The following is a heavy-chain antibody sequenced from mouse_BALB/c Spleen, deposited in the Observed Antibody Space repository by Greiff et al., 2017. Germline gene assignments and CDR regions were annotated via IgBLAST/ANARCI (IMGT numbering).Heavy chain of an antibody. J-gene: IGHJ4*01. D-gene: IGHD1-1*01. V-gene: IGHV5-9-4*01. CDR2: ISSGGSYT. CDR3: ARAYYYGSSPYAMDY. CDR1: GFTFSSYA. Sequence: EVQVVESGGGLVKPGGSLKLSCAASGFTFSSYAMSWVRQSPEKRLEWVAEISSGGSYTYYPDTVTGRFTISRDNAKNTLYLEMSSLRSEDTAMYDCARAYYYGSSPYAMDYWGQGTSVTVSA.